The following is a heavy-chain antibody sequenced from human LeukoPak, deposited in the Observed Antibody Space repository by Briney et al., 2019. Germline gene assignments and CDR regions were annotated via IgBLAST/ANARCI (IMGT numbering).Heavy chain of an antibody. D-gene: IGHD6-13*01. CDR3: ARGYSSTLGYYYMDV. J-gene: IGHJ6*03. Sequence: ASVKVSCKAAGGTCSSYAISWVRQAPGQGLEWMGWISAYNGNTNYAQKLQGRVTMTTDTSTSTAYMELRSLRSDDTAVYYCARGYSSTLGYYYMDVWGKGTTVTVSS. CDR1: GGTCSSYA. CDR2: ISAYNGNT. V-gene: IGHV1-18*01.